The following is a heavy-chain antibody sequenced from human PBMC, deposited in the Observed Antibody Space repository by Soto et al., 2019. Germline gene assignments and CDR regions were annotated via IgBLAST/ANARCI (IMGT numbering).Heavy chain of an antibody. CDR3: AREFPSYASSDCYFDY. D-gene: IGHD6-19*01. Sequence: SQTLSLTCAISGDSVSGNSSAWNWIGQSPSRGLEGLGRTYYRSKWYNDYSVSVKSRITVTPDTSKNQFSLHLKPLTPGDTAVYYCAREFPSYASSDCYFDYWGQGALVTVSS. J-gene: IGHJ4*02. CDR1: GDSVSGNSSA. CDR2: TYYRSKWYN. V-gene: IGHV6-1*01.